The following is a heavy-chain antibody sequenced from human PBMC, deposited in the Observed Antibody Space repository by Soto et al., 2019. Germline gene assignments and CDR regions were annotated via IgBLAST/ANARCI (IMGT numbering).Heavy chain of an antibody. J-gene: IGHJ3*02. CDR3: VYWCKGLCRRTGRYSLPAFDI. CDR2: IYHSGST. CDR1: SGSISSSNW. D-gene: IGHD2-2*02. V-gene: IGHV4-4*02. Sequence: PSETLSLTCAVSSGSISSSNWWSWVRQPPGKGLEWIGEIYHSGSTNYNPSLKSRVTISVDKSKNQFSLKLSSVTAADTAVYYCVYWCKGLCRRTGRYSLPAFDIWGQGTMVTVSS.